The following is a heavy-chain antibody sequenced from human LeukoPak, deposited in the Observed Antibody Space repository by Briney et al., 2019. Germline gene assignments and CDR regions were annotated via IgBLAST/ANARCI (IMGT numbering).Heavy chain of an antibody. CDR2: ISRNSGYI. Sequence: GGSLRLSCAASGFTFSSYSMTWVRQSPGKGLEWVSSISRNSGYIYYTDSTKGRLTISRDNANNSLYLQMNSLRAEDTAVYYCARDLQAGTLDYWGQGTLVTVSS. D-gene: IGHD6-13*01. CDR3: ARDLQAGTLDY. J-gene: IGHJ4*02. V-gene: IGHV3-21*01. CDR1: GFTFSSYS.